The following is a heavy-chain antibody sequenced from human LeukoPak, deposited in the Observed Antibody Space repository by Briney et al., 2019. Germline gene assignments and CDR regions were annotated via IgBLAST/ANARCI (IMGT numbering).Heavy chain of an antibody. Sequence: SETLSLTCTVSGGSTSSYYWSWIRQPPGKGLEWIGYIYYSGSTNYNPSLKSRVTISVDTSKNQFSLKLSSVTAADTAVYYCARVWEDYDILTGLKYYFDYWGQGTLVTVSS. CDR1: GGSTSSYY. J-gene: IGHJ4*02. D-gene: IGHD3-9*01. CDR3: ARVWEDYDILTGLKYYFDY. V-gene: IGHV4-59*01. CDR2: IYYSGST.